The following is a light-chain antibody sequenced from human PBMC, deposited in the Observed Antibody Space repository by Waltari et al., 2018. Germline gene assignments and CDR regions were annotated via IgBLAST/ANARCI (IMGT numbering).Light chain of an antibody. V-gene: IGKV3-20*01. Sequence: EIVLTQSPDTLSLSPGERATVSCRASPNVSSNSLAWYQQKPGQAPRLLIYGASTRAPGIPDRFAGSGSGTDFTLSVGRLEPEDFAVYYCQQYGVSPGTFGQGTKVDIK. CDR2: GAS. CDR1: PNVSSNS. CDR3: QQYGVSPGT. J-gene: IGKJ1*01.